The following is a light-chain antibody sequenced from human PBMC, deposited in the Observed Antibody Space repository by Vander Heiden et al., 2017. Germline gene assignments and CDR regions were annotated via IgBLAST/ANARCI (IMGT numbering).Light chain of an antibody. Sequence: DIQMTQSPSSLSASVGDRVTITCRASQSISSYLNWYQQKPGKAPKLLIYAASSLQSGVPSRFSGSGSGTDFTLTIIRRQPEDFATYYCHQSYSTRRTFGQGTKVEIK. CDR1: QSISSY. J-gene: IGKJ1*01. CDR2: AAS. V-gene: IGKV1-39*01. CDR3: HQSYSTRRT.